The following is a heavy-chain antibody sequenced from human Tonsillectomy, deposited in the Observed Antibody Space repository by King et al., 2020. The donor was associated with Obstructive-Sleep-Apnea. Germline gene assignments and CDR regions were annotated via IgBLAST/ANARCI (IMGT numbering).Heavy chain of an antibody. CDR1: GFTFSDYY. CDR2: ISGSSTYT. CDR3: AGDLNYYDSSGYYPDGWFDP. D-gene: IGHD3-22*01. Sequence: VQLVESGGGLVKPGGSLRLSCAASGFTFSDYYMSWVRQAPGKGLEWGSCISGSSTYTNYADSVKGRFTISRDHAKNSLYLQMNSLRAEDTAVYYCAGDLNYYDSSGYYPDGWFDPWGQGTLVTVSS. V-gene: IGHV3-11*06. J-gene: IGHJ5*02.